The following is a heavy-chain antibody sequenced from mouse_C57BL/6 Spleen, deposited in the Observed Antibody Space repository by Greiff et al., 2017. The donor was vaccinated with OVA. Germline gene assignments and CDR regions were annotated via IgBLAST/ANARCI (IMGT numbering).Heavy chain of an antibody. D-gene: IGHD2-2*01. CDR1: GLTCSDYG. CDR2: SSSGSRTS. Sequence: EVHLVESGGGLVKPGGALKLSCAASGLTCSDYGMHGVWQAPEKGMEWVANSSSGSRTSYYAATVKGRFTISRDNAKNTLFLPMTSLRSEDTAMYYCASGFYYFDSWGQGTTLTVSS. CDR3: ASGFYYFDS. J-gene: IGHJ2*01. V-gene: IGHV5-17*01.